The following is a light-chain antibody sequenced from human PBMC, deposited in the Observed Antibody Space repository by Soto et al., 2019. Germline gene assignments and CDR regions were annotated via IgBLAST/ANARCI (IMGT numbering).Light chain of an antibody. J-gene: IGKJ1*01. Sequence: DIQMSQSPSTLSASVGDRVTITCRASQTISNWLAWYQHRPGKAPRLLIYGASNLESGAPSRFSGSGSGTEFTLTISSLQPDDFATYYCQQYKTSSRVFGQGTGGYQT. CDR2: GAS. V-gene: IGKV1-5*01. CDR1: QTISNW. CDR3: QQYKTSSRV.